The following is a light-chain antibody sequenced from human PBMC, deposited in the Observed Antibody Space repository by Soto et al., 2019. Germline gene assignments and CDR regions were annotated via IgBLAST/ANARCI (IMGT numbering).Light chain of an antibody. Sequence: QSALTQPASVSGSPGQSITISCTGTSSDVGGYKFVSWHQQHPGQAPKLMIFEVSNRPSGISNRFSGSKSGNTASLTISGLQAEDEGDYYCSSYTSSNTLVFGTGTKVTVL. CDR3: SSYTSSNTLV. V-gene: IGLV2-14*01. J-gene: IGLJ1*01. CDR2: EVS. CDR1: SSDVGGYKF.